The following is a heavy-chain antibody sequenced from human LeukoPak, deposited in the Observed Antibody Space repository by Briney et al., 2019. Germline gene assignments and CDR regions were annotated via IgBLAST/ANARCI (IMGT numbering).Heavy chain of an antibody. CDR3: ARYRNYYDSSGYYYVEYFQH. D-gene: IGHD3-22*01. J-gene: IGHJ1*01. Sequence: GASVKVSCKASGYTFTGYYMHWVRQAPGQGLEWMGWINPNSGGTNYAQKFQGRVTMTRDTSISTAYMEPSRLRSDDTAVYYCARYRNYYDSSGYYYVEYFQHWGQGTLVTVSS. CDR1: GYTFTGYY. V-gene: IGHV1-2*02. CDR2: INPNSGGT.